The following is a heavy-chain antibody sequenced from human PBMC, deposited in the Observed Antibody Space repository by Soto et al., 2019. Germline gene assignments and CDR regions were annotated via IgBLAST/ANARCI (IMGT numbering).Heavy chain of an antibody. CDR2: INPGNGIT. CDR3: ARHIAGSYKAFDY. V-gene: IGHV1-3*01. D-gene: IGHD1-26*01. CDR1: GYTFTTYT. J-gene: IGHJ4*02. Sequence: QVHLVQSGAEVKKPGASVKVSCKASGYTFTTYTMHWVRQAPEQRLEWMGWINPGNGITKYSQNLQDRVTLTRDTSASTAYMDLGSLTSADTAVYYCARHIAGSYKAFDYWGQGTLVTVSS.